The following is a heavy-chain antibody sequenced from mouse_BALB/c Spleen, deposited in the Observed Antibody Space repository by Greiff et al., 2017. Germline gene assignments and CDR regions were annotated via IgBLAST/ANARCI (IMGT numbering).Heavy chain of an antibody. CDR2: ISSGGGST. Sequence: EVNVVESGGGLVKPGGSLKLSCAASGFAFSSYDMSWVRQTPEKRLEWVAYISSGGGSTYYPDTVKGRFTISRDNAKNTLYLQMSSLKSEDTAMYYCARREGYDEAMDYWGQGTSVTVSS. CDR3: ARREGYDEAMDY. CDR1: GFAFSSYD. J-gene: IGHJ4*01. V-gene: IGHV5-12-1*01. D-gene: IGHD2-2*01.